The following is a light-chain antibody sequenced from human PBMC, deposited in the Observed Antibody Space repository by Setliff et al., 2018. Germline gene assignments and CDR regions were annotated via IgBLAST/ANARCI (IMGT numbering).Light chain of an antibody. CDR1: SSDVGSYNL. Sequence: HSALTQPASVSGSPGQSITISCTGTSSDVGSYNLVSWYQQHPGKAPKLMLYEVSKRPSGVSNRFSASKSGNTASLTISGLQADDEADYYCCSYAGSGTLFGGGTKVTVL. CDR2: EVS. J-gene: IGLJ2*01. CDR3: CSYAGSGTL. V-gene: IGLV2-23*02.